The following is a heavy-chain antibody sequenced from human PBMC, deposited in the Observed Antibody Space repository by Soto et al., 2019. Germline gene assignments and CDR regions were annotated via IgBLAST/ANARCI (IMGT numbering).Heavy chain of an antibody. CDR2: VYYSGRT. D-gene: IGHD3-22*01. CDR1: GGSISTSSYY. V-gene: IGHV4-39*01. CDR3: ARLLYDSRGYYYFDY. J-gene: IGHJ4*02. Sequence: SETLSLTCTVSGGSISTSSYYWGWIRQPPGKGLEWIGSVYYSGRTYDNPSLKSRVTLSVDRSKNQFSLKLTSVTAADTAVYYCARLLYDSRGYYYFDYWGQGTLITVSS.